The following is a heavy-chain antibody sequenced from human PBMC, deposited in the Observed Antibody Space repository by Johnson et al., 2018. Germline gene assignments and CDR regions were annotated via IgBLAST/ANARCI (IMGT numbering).Heavy chain of an antibody. Sequence: VQLVESGGGLVQPGGSLRLSCVASGFTFSGHAMSWVRQAPGKGLEWVAVISGRNYTIMYADSGKGRFTIARDKSKNSLFLQRNSMRAEDTAIYYCAHMLGATAIRGEYFHHWGQGILVTVSS. CDR2: ISGRNYTI. D-gene: IGHD2-21*02. CDR3: AHMLGATAIRGEYFHH. V-gene: IGHV3-23*04. CDR1: GFTFSGHA. J-gene: IGHJ1*01.